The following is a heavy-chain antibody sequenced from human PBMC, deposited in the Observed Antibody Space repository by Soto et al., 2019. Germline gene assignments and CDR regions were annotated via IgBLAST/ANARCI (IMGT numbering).Heavy chain of an antibody. CDR2: ISGSSSYI. V-gene: IGHV3-21*06. CDR3: ARDGHDILTDFDC. CDR1: VFTFRSYS. J-gene: IGHJ4*02. D-gene: IGHD3-9*01. Sequence: PGGSLRLSCGASVFTFRSYSMNWVRQAPGKGLEWVSSISGSSSYIYYADSVKGRFTISRDNAKNSLYLQMNSLRAEDTAVYYCARDGHDILTDFDCWGQGTLVTVSS.